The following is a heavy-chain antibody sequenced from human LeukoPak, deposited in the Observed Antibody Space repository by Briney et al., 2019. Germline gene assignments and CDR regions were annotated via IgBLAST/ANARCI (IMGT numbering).Heavy chain of an antibody. CDR3: TRLLPDYYDSSVNFDY. J-gene: IGHJ4*02. D-gene: IGHD3-22*01. CDR2: IRSKANNYAT. CDR1: GFTFSGSA. V-gene: IGHV3-73*01. Sequence: GGSLRLSCAASGFTFSGSAMHWVRQASGKGLEWIGRIRSKANNYATAYAAAVKGRFTISRDDSKNTAYLQMNSLKTEDTAVYYCTRLLPDYYDSSVNFDYWGQGTLVTVSS.